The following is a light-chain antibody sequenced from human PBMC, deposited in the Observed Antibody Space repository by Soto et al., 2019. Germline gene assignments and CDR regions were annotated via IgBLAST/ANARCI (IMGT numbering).Light chain of an antibody. CDR3: QQYGSSPPYT. CDR2: GAS. V-gene: IGKV3-20*01. Sequence: EIVLTQSPGTLSLSPGERATLSCRASQSVSSSYLAWYQQKTGQAPRLLIYGASSRATGIPDRFSGSGSGTYFTLTISRLEPEDFAVYYCQQYGSSPPYTFGQGTKLEIK. CDR1: QSVSSSY. J-gene: IGKJ2*01.